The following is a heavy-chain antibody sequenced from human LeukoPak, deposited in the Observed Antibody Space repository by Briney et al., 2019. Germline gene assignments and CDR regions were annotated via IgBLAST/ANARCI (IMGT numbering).Heavy chain of an antibody. Sequence: PGGSLRLSCAASGFTFSSYAMSWVRQAPGKGLEWVSAISGSGGSTYYADSVKGRFTISRDNSKNTLYLQMNSLRAEDTAVYYCATRITAYSYGYSGQHYWGQGTLVTVSS. CDR2: ISGSGGST. D-gene: IGHD5-18*01. V-gene: IGHV3-23*01. CDR1: GFTFSSYA. CDR3: ATRITAYSYGYSGQHY. J-gene: IGHJ4*02.